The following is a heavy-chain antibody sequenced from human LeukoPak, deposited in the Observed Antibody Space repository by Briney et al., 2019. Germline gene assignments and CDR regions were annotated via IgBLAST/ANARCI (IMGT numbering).Heavy chain of an antibody. J-gene: IGHJ6*02. V-gene: IGHV7-4-1*02. CDR1: GYTFTSYA. CDR3: ARDGAIAVATYYGMDV. D-gene: IGHD6-19*01. CDR2: INTNTGNP. Sequence: GASVKVSCKAPGYTFTSYAMNWVRQAPGQGLEWMGWINTNTGNPTYAQGFTGRFVLSLDTSVSTAYLQISSLKAEDTAVYYCARDGAIAVATYYGMDVWGQGTTVTVSS.